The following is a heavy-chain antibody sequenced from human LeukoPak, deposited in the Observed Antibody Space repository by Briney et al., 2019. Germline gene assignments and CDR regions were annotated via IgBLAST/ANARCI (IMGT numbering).Heavy chain of an antibody. Sequence: GGSLRLSCAASGFTFSSYGMHWVRQAPGKGLEWVAVISYDGSNKYYADSVRGRFTISRDNSKNTLYLQMNSLRAEDTALYYCAKDMGSSSWPYYFDYWGQGTLVTVSS. CDR1: GFTFSSYG. CDR2: ISYDGSNK. J-gene: IGHJ4*02. V-gene: IGHV3-30*18. D-gene: IGHD6-13*01. CDR3: AKDMGSSSWPYYFDY.